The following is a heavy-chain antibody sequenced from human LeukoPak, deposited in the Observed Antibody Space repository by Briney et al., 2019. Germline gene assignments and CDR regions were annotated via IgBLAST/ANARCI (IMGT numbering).Heavy chain of an antibody. J-gene: IGHJ4*02. CDR3: ARGTTAVTAGVY. CDR2: IYNGGST. CDR1: GFTASSNY. Sequence: GGSQSLFCALSGFTASSNYMSWARHAPGKGLEWVSVIYNGGSTYYADSVKSRFTITRDNPKNTLYLQMNSLRAEDTAVYYCARGTTAVTAGVYWGQGTLVTVSS. V-gene: IGHV3-66*01. D-gene: IGHD4-23*01.